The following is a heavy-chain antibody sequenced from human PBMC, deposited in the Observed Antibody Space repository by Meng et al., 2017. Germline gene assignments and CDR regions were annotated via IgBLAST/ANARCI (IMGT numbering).Heavy chain of an antibody. V-gene: IGHV1-2*06. J-gene: IGHJ6*02. D-gene: IGHD6-13*01. CDR3: ARESVGGSSWYHVPYYYYGMDV. CDR1: GYTFTGYY. Sequence: ASVKVSCKASGYTFTGYYMHWVRQAPGQGLEWMGRINPNSGGTNYAQKFQGRVTMTRDTSISTAYIELSRLRSDDTAVYYCARESVGGSSWYHVPYYYYGMDVWGQGTTVTVSS. CDR2: INPNSGGT.